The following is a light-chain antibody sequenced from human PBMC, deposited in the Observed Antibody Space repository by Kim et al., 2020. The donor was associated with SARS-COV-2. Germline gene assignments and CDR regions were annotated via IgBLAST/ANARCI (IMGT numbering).Light chain of an antibody. J-gene: IGLJ2*01. V-gene: IGLV2-14*03. CDR1: SSDIGGYNY. CDR3: SSHTSTNTVV. Sequence: QSALTQPASVSGSPGQSITISCTGTSSDIGGYNYVSWYQQYLDKAPKLIIYNVNERPSGVSNRFSGSKSGNTASLTISGLQAEDEADYYCSSHTSTNTVVFGGGTQLTVL. CDR2: NVN.